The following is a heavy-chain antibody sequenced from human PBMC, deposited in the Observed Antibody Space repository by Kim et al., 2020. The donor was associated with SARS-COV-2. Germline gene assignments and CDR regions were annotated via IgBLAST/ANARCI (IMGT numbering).Heavy chain of an antibody. J-gene: IGHJ6*03. V-gene: IGHV3-48*03. CDR2: ISGSGSTI. Sequence: GGSLRLSCAASGFSFSSYEMNWVRQAPGKGLEWLSYISGSGSTIYYADSVKGRFTISRDNSKYSLYLQMNSLRAEDTAIYYCASGSGSYSARYSYYFDV. CDR3: ASGSGSYSARYSYYFDV. CDR1: GFSFSSYE. D-gene: IGHD3-10*01.